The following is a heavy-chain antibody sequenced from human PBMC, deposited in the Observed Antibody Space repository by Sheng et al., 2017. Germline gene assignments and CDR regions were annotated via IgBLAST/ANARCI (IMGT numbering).Heavy chain of an antibody. CDR2: IYYSGST. CDR3: ARVVVAASGRPPNNWFDP. CDR1: GGSISSSSYY. Sequence: QLQLQESGPGLVKPSETLSLTCTVSGGSISSSSYYWGWIRQPPGKGLEWIGSIYYSGSTYYNPSLKSRVTISVDTSKNQFSLKLSSVTAADTAVYYCARVVVAASGRPPNNWFDPWGQGTLVTVSS. D-gene: IGHD2-15*01. V-gene: IGHV4-39*07. J-gene: IGHJ5*02.